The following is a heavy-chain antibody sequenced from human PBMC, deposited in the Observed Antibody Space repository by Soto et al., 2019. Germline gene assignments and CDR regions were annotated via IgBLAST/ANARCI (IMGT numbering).Heavy chain of an antibody. Sequence: PSETLSLTCSVSSGSIISTHYWTWIRQSPGRGLEWIGYIYHSGTTVYNPSLKSRVTISVDTSKNQFSLKLNSVTAADTAVYYCARETTAYNWFDPWGQGTLVTVSS. D-gene: IGHD4-4*01. J-gene: IGHJ5*02. V-gene: IGHV4-59*11. CDR2: IYHSGTT. CDR3: ARETTAYNWFDP. CDR1: SGSIISTHY.